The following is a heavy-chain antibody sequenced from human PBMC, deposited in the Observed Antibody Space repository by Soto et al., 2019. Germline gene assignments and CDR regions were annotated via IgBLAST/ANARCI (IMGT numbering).Heavy chain of an antibody. V-gene: IGHV6-1*01. CDR1: GDSVSSNRGA. D-gene: IGHD4-17*01. Sequence: QVQLQQSGPGLVQPSQTLSLTCDISGDSVSSNRGAWTWIRQSPSRGLEWLGRTYYRSTWYKEYGLSVKSRITIHADTCKNQFSLQLNSVTPEDAAVYYCARWDHDYGYLDVWGLGTTVTGAS. CDR3: ARWDHDYGYLDV. CDR2: TYYRSTWYK. J-gene: IGHJ6*02.